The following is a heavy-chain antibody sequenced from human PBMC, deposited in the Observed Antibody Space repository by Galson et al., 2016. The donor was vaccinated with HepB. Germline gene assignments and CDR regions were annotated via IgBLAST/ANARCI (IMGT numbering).Heavy chain of an antibody. CDR3: VIHGGYGTGWYLFYPVDY. D-gene: IGHD6-13*01. CDR1: GYSFSNYW. V-gene: IGHV5-51*01. J-gene: IGHJ4*02. Sequence: QSGAEVKKPGESLKISCQGSGYSFSNYWIAWVRQMPGKGLEWMGIIRPGDSDIRYSPSFQGQVTISADTSITTAYLQWRSLEASDSAMYYCVIHGGYGTGWYLFYPVDYWGQGTLVTVSS. CDR2: IRPGDSDI.